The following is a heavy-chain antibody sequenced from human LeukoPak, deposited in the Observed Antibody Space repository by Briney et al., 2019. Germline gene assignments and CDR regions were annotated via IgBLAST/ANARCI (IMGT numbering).Heavy chain of an antibody. Sequence: GESLRLSCAASGFTFSSYWMRWVRQAPGKGLEWVANIKQDGSEEVYVDSVKGRFIISRDNAKNSLFMQMNTLRAEDTAVYYCARDPYSSTWSYGMDVWGQGTTVTVSS. CDR3: ARDPYSSTWSYGMDV. V-gene: IGHV3-7*05. CDR2: IKQDGSEE. D-gene: IGHD6-6*01. J-gene: IGHJ6*02. CDR1: GFTFSSYW.